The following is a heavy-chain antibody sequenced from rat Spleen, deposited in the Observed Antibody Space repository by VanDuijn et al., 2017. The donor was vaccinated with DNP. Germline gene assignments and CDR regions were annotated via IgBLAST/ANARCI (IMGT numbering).Heavy chain of an antibody. D-gene: IGHD1-11*01. J-gene: IGHJ4*01. V-gene: IGHV5S10*01. Sequence: EVQLVESGGGLVPPGRSLHLSCAASGFTFSKYSMAWVRQTPKKGLEWVATIIYDGSRTYYRDSVQGRFTMSRDNATSTLYVEMDSLRSEDTATYYCATFEGRDAWGQGTSGTVSS. CDR2: IIYDGSRT. CDR1: GFTFSKYS. CDR3: ATFEGRDA.